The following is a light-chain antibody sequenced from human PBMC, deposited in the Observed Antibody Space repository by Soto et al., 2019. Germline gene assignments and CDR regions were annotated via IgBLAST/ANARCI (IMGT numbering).Light chain of an antibody. Sequence: EIVLTQSPGTLSLSPGERAALSCRASQSVSSDFLAWYQQKPGQGPRLLIYGASNRANGIPDRFSGSGSGTDFTLTISRLEPEDFAVYYCQQYVSSPYTFGRGTKLEIK. CDR3: QQYVSSPYT. CDR1: QSVSSDF. CDR2: GAS. J-gene: IGKJ2*01. V-gene: IGKV3-20*01.